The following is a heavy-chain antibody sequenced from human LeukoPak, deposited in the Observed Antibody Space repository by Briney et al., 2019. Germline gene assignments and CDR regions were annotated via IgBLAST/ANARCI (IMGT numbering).Heavy chain of an antibody. V-gene: IGHV1-8*01. CDR1: GNTFTSYD. CDR3: ARDIGANCSGGSCNGY. CDR2: MNPNSGQT. D-gene: IGHD2-15*01. Sequence: ASVKVSCKASGNTFTSYDVNWVRQAPGQGLEWMGWMNPNSGQTYSVPKFQGRVTMTRNTSISTAYLELTSLTSGDTAVYYCARDIGANCSGGSCNGYWGQGTLVTVSS. J-gene: IGHJ4*02.